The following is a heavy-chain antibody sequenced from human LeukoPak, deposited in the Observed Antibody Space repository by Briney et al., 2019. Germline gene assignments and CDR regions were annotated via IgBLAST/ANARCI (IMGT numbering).Heavy chain of an antibody. CDR3: VKDRWIDY. D-gene: IGHD5-24*01. V-gene: IGHV3-30*18. J-gene: IGHJ4*02. CDR1: GFTFSRYG. CDR2: ISYDGSNK. Sequence: PGGSLRLSCAASGFTFSRYGMHWVRQAPGKGLEWVAVISYDGSNKYYADSVKGRFTISRDNSKNTLYLQMSSLRLEDTAVYYCVKDRWIDYWGQGVLVTVSS.